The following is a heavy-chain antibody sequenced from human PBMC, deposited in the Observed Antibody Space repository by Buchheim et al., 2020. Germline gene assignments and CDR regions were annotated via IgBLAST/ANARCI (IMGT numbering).Heavy chain of an antibody. CDR3: ARIRVEQQLAHYNYYGMDV. J-gene: IGHJ6*02. CDR2: IDWVDGK. Sequence: QVTLRESGPALVQPTQTLTLTCTFSGFSLSTSGMCVSWIRQPPGEALEWLALIDWVDGKYYSTYLKTRLTISKDTSKNQVVLTMTNMDPVDTATYYCARIRVEQQLAHYNYYGMDVWGQGTT. V-gene: IGHV2-70*01. D-gene: IGHD6-13*01. CDR1: GFSLSTSGMC.